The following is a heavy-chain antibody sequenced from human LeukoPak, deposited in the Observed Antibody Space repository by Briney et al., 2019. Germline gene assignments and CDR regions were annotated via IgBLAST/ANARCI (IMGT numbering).Heavy chain of an antibody. V-gene: IGHV4-38-2*01. J-gene: IGHJ4*02. CDR1: GYSISSGYY. D-gene: IGHD6-19*01. CDR2: IYHSGST. Sequence: SETLSLTCAVSGYSISSGYYWGWIRQPPGKGLEWIGSIYHSGSTYYNPSLKSRVTISVDTSKSQFSLKLSSVTAADTAVYYCARGIAVAGPPFFYDYWGQGTLVTVSS. CDR3: ARGIAVAGPPFFYDY.